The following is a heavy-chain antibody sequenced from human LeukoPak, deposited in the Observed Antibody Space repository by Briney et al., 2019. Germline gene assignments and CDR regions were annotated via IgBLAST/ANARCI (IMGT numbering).Heavy chain of an antibody. V-gene: IGHV1-8*03. CDR2: MNPNSGNT. CDR3: ARGGYSYGSYYFDY. D-gene: IGHD5-18*01. J-gene: IGHJ4*02. Sequence: GASVKVSCKASGYTFTSYDINWVRQATGQGLEWMGWMNPNSGNTGYAQKFQSRVTITRNTSISTAYMELSSLRAEDTAVYYCARGGYSYGSYYFDYWGQGTLVTVSS. CDR1: GYTFTSYD.